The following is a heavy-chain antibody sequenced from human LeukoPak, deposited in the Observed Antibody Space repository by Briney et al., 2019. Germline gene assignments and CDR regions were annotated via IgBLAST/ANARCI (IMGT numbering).Heavy chain of an antibody. CDR2: IIPILGIA. Sequence: GASVKVSCKASGGTFSSYAISWVRQAPGQGLEWMGRIIPILGIANYAQKFQGRVTITADKSTGTAYMELSSLRSEDTAVYYCASRQQLPNNFDYWGQGTLVTVSS. CDR1: GGTFSSYA. D-gene: IGHD6-13*01. J-gene: IGHJ4*02. V-gene: IGHV1-69*04. CDR3: ASRQQLPNNFDY.